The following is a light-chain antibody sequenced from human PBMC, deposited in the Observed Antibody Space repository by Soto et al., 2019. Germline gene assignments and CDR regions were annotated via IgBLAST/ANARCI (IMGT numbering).Light chain of an antibody. CDR3: QLYGNSLT. J-gene: IGKJ5*01. V-gene: IGKV3-20*01. Sequence: EVVMTQSPATLSVSPGERATLSCRASQSVGSNLAWYQQKPGLAPRLLISGASSRATGIPDRFSGSASGTDFTLTISRLEPEDFAVYYCQLYGNSLTFGQGTRLEI. CDR1: QSVGSN. CDR2: GAS.